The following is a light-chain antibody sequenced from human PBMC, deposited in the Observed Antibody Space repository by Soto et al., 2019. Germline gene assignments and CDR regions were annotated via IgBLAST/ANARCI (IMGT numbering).Light chain of an antibody. CDR2: SDN. CDR3: AAWDVSLVV. CDR1: SSNIGTNT. V-gene: IGLV1-44*01. Sequence: QSVLTPPPSASGTPGQRVTISCSGSSSNIGTNTVIWYQQLPGAAPKLLIYSDNQRPSGAPDRFSGSKSGTSASLAISGLQSEDEADYYCAAWDVSLVVFGGGTKLTVL. J-gene: IGLJ2*01.